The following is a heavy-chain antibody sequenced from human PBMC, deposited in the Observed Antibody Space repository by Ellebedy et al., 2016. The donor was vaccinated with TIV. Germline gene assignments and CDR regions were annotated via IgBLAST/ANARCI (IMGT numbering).Heavy chain of an antibody. CDR3: TRETGSGNNDY. CDR2: INSDGSRT. Sequence: GGSLRLSCVASGFIFSSYWMHWVRQAPGKGLVWVSRINSDGSRTTYADSVKGRFTISRDNATNTLYLQMSSLRADDTAVYYCTRETGSGNNDYWGQGTLVTVSS. D-gene: IGHD3-10*01. CDR1: GFIFSSYW. J-gene: IGHJ4*02. V-gene: IGHV3-74*01.